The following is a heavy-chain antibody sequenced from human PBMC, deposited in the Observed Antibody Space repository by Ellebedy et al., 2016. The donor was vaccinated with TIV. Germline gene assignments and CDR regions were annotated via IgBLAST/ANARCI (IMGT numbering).Heavy chain of an antibody. CDR3: AKGISSGTYYYYGMDV. CDR1: GFTFSSYA. V-gene: IGHV3-23*01. D-gene: IGHD6-25*01. Sequence: PGGSLRLSCAASGFTFSSYAMSWVRQAPGKGLEWVSAISGSGGGTYYADSVKGRFTISRDNSKNTLYLQMNSLRAEDTAVYYCAKGISSGTYYYYGMDVWGQGTTVTVSS. J-gene: IGHJ6*02. CDR2: ISGSGGGT.